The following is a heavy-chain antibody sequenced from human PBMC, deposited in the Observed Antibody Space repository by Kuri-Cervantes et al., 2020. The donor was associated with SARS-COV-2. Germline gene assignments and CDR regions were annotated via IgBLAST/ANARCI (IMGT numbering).Heavy chain of an antibody. CDR1: GFTFSSYG. Sequence: GGSLRLSCAASGFTFSSYGMYWFRQAPGKGLEWVAFTRYDESNRYYVDSVKGRFTISRDNAKNSLYLQMNSLRAEDTAVYFCARVAGEGPIYYYYMDVWGKGTTVTVSS. CDR3: ARVAGEGPIYYYYMDV. D-gene: IGHD2-21*01. CDR2: TRYDESNR. V-gene: IGHV3-30*02. J-gene: IGHJ6*03.